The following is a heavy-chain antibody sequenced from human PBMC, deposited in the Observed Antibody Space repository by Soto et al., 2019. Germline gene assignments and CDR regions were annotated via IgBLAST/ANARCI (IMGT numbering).Heavy chain of an antibody. Sequence: GSPSYARKFVGRLSMTRDKSTSTVHMTLNSLTSEDTTIYYCAREGDPVTILDYWGQGTVVSVSS. V-gene: IGHV1-46*01. D-gene: IGHD3-3*01. CDR2: GSP. J-gene: IGHJ4*02. CDR3: AREGDPVTILDY.